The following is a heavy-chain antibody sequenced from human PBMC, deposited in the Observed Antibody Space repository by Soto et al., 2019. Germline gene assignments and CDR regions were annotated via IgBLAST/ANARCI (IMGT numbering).Heavy chain of an antibody. Sequence: QVQLVQSGAEVKKPGASVKVSCKASGYTFTSYYMHWVRQAPGQGLEWMGIINPSGGSTSYAQKVQGRVTMTRDTSTSTVYMEMSSLRSEDTAVYYCARDGTYYYDSSGSNPYYYYGMDVWGQGTTVTVSS. CDR1: GYTFTSYY. CDR2: INPSGGST. V-gene: IGHV1-46*01. CDR3: ARDGTYYYDSSGSNPYYYYGMDV. D-gene: IGHD3-22*01. J-gene: IGHJ6*02.